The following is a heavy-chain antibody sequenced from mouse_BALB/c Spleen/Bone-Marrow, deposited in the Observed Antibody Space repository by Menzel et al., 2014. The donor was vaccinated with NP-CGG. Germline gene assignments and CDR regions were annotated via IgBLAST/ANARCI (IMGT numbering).Heavy chain of an antibody. CDR1: GFSLTSYG. CDR2: IWAGGSI. D-gene: IGHD1-1*01. V-gene: IGHV2-9*02. J-gene: IGHJ3*01. Sequence: VKVVDSGPGLVAPSQRLSITCAVSGFSLTSYGVHWVRQPPGKGLEWLGVIWAGGSIIYNSALMSRLSISKDNSKSQVFLKMNSLQTDDTAMYYCASSYYGSSQFAYWGQGTLVTVSA. CDR3: ASSYYGSSQFAY.